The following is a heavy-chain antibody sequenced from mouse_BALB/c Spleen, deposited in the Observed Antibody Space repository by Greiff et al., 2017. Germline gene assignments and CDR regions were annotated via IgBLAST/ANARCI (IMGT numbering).Heavy chain of an antibody. D-gene: IGHD1-1*01. CDR2: IYPGDGDT. J-gene: IGHJ4*01. CDR1: GYAFSSYW. V-gene: IGHV1-80*01. Sequence: LQESGAELVRPGSSVKISCKASGYAFSSYWMNWVKQRPGQGLEWIGQIYPGDGDTNYNGKFKGKATLTADKSSSTAYMQLSSLTSEDSAVYFCARHGSSPYYYAMDYWGQGTSVTVSS. CDR3: ARHGSSPYYYAMDY.